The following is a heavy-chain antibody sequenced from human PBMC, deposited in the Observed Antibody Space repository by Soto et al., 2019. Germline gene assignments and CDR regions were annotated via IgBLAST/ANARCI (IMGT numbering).Heavy chain of an antibody. CDR2: VYYSGST. CDR3: TRATWYSEY. Sequence: PSERLSITSTVSSGTIKITKWGSWIRQPPGKGLEWIGDVYYSGSTNYNPSLKSRVTISVDTSKNQFSLNLTSLTAADTAIYYCTRATWYSEYWGQGTLVTVSS. CDR1: SGTIKITKW. V-gene: IGHV4-4*02. D-gene: IGHD5-12*01. J-gene: IGHJ4*02.